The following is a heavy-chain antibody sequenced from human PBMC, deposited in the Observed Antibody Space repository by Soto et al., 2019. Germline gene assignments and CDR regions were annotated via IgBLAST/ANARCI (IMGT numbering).Heavy chain of an antibody. CDR2: IYHSGST. J-gene: IGHJ5*02. V-gene: IGHV4-38-2*02. CDR1: GYSISSGYY. D-gene: IGHD3-9*01. Sequence: PSETLSLTCAVSGYSISSGYYWGWIRQPPGKGLEWIGSIYHSGSTYYNPSLKSRVTISVDTSKNQFSLKLSSVTAADTAVYYCARDRGYDILTGYKGSIWFDPWGQGTLVTVSS. CDR3: ARDRGYDILTGYKGSIWFDP.